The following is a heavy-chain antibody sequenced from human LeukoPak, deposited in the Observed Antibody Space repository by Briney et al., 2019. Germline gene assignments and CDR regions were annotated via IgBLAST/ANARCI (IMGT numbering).Heavy chain of an antibody. Sequence: GASVKVSCKASGGTFSSYAISWVRQAPGQGLEWMGGIIPIFGTANYAQKFQGRVTITADESTSTANMELSSLRSEDTAVYYCARQDSGYGDLGAFDYWGQGTLVTVSS. CDR3: ARQDSGYGDLGAFDY. J-gene: IGHJ4*02. CDR1: GGTFSSYA. D-gene: IGHD4-17*01. CDR2: IIPIFGTA. V-gene: IGHV1-69*13.